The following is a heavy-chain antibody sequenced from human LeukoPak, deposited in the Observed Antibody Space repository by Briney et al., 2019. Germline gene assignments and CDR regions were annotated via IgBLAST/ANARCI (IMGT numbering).Heavy chain of an antibody. V-gene: IGHV4-4*07. D-gene: IGHD4-17*01. J-gene: IGHJ4*02. CDR3: ARGPQNDYGDYAQLDY. Sequence: SETLSLTCTVSGGSISSYYWSWIRQPAGKGLEWIGRIYTSGSTNYNPSLKSRVTMSVDTSKNQFSLKLSSVTAADTAVYYCARGPQNDYGDYAQLDYWGQGTLVTVSS. CDR1: GGSISSYY. CDR2: IYTSGST.